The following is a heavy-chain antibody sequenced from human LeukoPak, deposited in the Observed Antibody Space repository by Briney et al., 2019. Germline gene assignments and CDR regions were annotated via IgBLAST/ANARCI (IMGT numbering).Heavy chain of an antibody. CDR2: INPSGDNT. Sequence: ASVKVSCKASGYTFSNYFMHWVRQAPGQGLEWMGIINPSGDNTSYPQKFQDRVSMTRDTSTSTVYMELSSLRPEDTAVYYCARGFGELFTWRNWFDPWGQGTLVTVSS. J-gene: IGHJ5*02. V-gene: IGHV1-46*01. CDR3: ARGFGELFTWRNWFDP. D-gene: IGHD3-10*01. CDR1: GYTFSNYF.